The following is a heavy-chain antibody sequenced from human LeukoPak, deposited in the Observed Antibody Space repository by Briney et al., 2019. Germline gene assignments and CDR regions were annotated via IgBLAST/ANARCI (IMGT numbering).Heavy chain of an antibody. CDR2: IYYSGST. J-gene: IGHJ4*02. D-gene: IGHD2-21*01. V-gene: IGHV4-39*07. CDR1: GGSISSSSYY. Sequence: SETLSLTCTVSGGSISSSSYYWGWIRQPPGKGLEWIGSIYYSGSTNYNPSLKSRVTISVDKSKSHFSLKVTSVTAADTAVYYCARVVGNTNFDSWGQGALVTVSS. CDR3: ARVVGNTNFDS.